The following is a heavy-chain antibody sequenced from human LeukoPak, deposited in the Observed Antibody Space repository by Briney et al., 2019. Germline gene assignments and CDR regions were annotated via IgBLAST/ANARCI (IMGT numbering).Heavy chain of an antibody. Sequence: ETLSLTCTVSGGSFSSSSYYWGWIRQPPGKGLEWIGSLHYRGKTYYNPSLKSRVTISVDTSKNQLSLKLSSVTAADTAVYYCAKVIRIVVPTALDYWGQGTLVTVSS. V-gene: IGHV4-39*07. J-gene: IGHJ4*02. CDR2: LHYRGKT. CDR3: AKVIRIVVPTALDY. CDR1: GGSFSSSSYY. D-gene: IGHD2-2*01.